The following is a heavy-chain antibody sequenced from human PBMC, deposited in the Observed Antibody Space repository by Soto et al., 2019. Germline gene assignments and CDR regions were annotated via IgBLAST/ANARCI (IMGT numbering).Heavy chain of an antibody. D-gene: IGHD1-26*01. CDR1: GFTFTSSA. V-gene: IGHV1-58*01. Sequence: SVKVSCKASGFTFTSSAVQWVRQARGQRLEWIGWIVVGSGNTNYAQKFQERVTITRDMSTSTAYMELSSLRSEDTAVYYCAADGSGSYFFDYWGQGTLVTVSS. CDR2: IVVGSGNT. J-gene: IGHJ4*02. CDR3: AADGSGSYFFDY.